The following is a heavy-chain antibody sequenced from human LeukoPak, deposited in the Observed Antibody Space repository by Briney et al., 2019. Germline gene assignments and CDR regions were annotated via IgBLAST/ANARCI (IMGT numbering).Heavy chain of an antibody. J-gene: IGHJ4*02. V-gene: IGHV3-21*01. CDR1: GFTFSSYS. D-gene: IGHD3-10*01. Sequence: GGSLSLSCAASGFTFSSYSMNWVRQAPGKGLEWVSSISSSSSYIYYADSVKGRFTISRDNAKNSLYLQMNSLRAEDTAVYYCARDGWFGELLSYYFDYWGQGTLVTVSS. CDR3: ARDGWFGELLSYYFDY. CDR2: ISSSSSYI.